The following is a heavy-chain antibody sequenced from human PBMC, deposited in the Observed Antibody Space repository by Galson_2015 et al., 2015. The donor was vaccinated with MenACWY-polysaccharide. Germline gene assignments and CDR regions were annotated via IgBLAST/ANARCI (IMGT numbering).Heavy chain of an antibody. D-gene: IGHD7-27*01. CDR2: INGYGDSP. CDR1: GITFRNHA. Sequence: SLRLSCAASGITFRNHAMNWVRQAPGKGLEWVSGINGYGDSPNHADYVKGRLTLSRDNSKNTFYLQMNSLRAEDTAIYYCATQDWGQPGGWGQGTLVTVSS. CDR3: ATQDWGQPGG. V-gene: IGHV3-23*01. J-gene: IGHJ4*02.